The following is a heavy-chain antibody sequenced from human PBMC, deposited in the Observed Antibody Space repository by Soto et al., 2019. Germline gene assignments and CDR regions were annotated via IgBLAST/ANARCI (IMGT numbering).Heavy chain of an antibody. CDR2: ISAYNGNT. CDR1: GYTFTSYG. J-gene: IGHJ4*02. V-gene: IGHV1-18*01. D-gene: IGHD5-12*01. CDR3: ASGYDSGLMTSFDY. Sequence: ASLKVSCKASGYTFTSYGISWVRQAPGQGLEWMGWISAYNGNTNYAQKLQGRVTMTTDTSTSTAYMELRSLRSDDTAVYYCASGYDSGLMTSFDYWGQGTLVTVSS.